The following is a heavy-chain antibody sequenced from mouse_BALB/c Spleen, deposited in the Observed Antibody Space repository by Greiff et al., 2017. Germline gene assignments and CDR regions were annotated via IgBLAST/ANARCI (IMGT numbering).Heavy chain of an antibody. CDR3: ARMGETRYGNLYAMDY. J-gene: IGHJ4*01. CDR2: ISSGGSYT. Sequence: DVKLVESGGGLVKPGGSLKFSCAASGFTFSSYAMSWVRQSPEKRLEWVAEISSGGSYTYYPDTVTGRFTITRDNTKNTLYLEMSSLRSEDTAMYYCARMGETRYGNLYAMDYWGQGTSVTVSS. D-gene: IGHD2-10*02. V-gene: IGHV5-9-4*01. CDR1: GFTFSSYA.